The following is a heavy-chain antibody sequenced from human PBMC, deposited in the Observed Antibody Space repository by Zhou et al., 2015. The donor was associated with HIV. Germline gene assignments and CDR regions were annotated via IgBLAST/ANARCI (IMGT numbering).Heavy chain of an antibody. CDR2: IHGTYVNK. V-gene: IGHV3-11*04. J-gene: IGHJ4*02. D-gene: IGHD5-12*01. CDR3: AKEIFSGYVSVVPAY. CDR1: GFTFSDHW. Sequence: VHLVESGGDLVKPGGSLRLSCTASGFTFSDHWMGWIRQAPGKGLEWLSHIHGTYVNKYYADSVKGRFTISRDKSRSTLYLQMNRLIPEDTAVYYCAKEIFSGYVSVVPAYWGQGTLVTVSS.